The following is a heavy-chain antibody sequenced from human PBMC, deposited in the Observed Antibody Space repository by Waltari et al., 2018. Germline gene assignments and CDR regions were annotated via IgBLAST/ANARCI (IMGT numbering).Heavy chain of an antibody. CDR3: ARGSSSSFDS. Sequence: QVQLQQSGPGLVKPSQTLSLTCAVSGDSVSVNSAAAWNWIRQSPSRGVEWLGMTYYRSKWSNEDAVSVRSRITINPDTSKNRFSLHLNSVTPEDTAVYYCARGSSSSFDSWGQGILVTVSS. CDR1: GDSVSVNSAAA. V-gene: IGHV6-1*01. J-gene: IGHJ4*02. D-gene: IGHD6-13*01. CDR2: TYYRSKWSN.